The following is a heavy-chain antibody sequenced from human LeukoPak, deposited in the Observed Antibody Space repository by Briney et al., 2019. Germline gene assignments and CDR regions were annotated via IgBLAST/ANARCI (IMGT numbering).Heavy chain of an antibody. D-gene: IGHD6-13*01. CDR2: ISGGGGNT. Sequence: GGSLRLSCAASGFTFSTYAMSWVRQAPGKGLEWDSSISGGGGNTYFADSVKGRFTISRDNSRNTLYLQMNSLRAEDTALYYCGRGGSSWLYFFEYWGQGTPVTVSS. CDR3: GRGGSSWLYFFEY. V-gene: IGHV3-23*01. CDR1: GFTFSTYA. J-gene: IGHJ4*02.